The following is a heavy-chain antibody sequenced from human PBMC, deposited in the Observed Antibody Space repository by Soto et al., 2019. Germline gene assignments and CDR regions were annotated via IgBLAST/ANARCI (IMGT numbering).Heavy chain of an antibody. CDR3: ARARGEIAVAGSPYYYYGMDV. CDR1: GGSISSGNYY. J-gene: IGHJ6*02. D-gene: IGHD6-19*01. V-gene: IGHV4-30-4*01. Sequence: SETLSLTCTVSGGSISSGNYYWNWIRQPPGKGLEWIGYIYYSGSTYYNPSLKSRVTISIDTSKYQFSLKLSSVTAADTAVYYCARARGEIAVAGSPYYYYGMDVWGQGTTVT. CDR2: IYYSGST.